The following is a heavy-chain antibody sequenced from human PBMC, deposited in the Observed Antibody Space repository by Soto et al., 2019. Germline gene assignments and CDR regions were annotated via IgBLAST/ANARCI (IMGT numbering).Heavy chain of an antibody. CDR3: ARVEDSGAFDI. J-gene: IGHJ3*02. D-gene: IGHD2-15*01. CDR1: GGSISSYY. V-gene: IGHV4-59*01. Sequence: SETLSLTCTVSGGSISSYYWSWIRQPPGKGLEWIGYIYYSGSTNYNPSLKSRVTISVDTSKNQFSLKLSSVTAADMAVYYCARVEDSGAFDIWGQGTMVTVSS. CDR2: IYYSGST.